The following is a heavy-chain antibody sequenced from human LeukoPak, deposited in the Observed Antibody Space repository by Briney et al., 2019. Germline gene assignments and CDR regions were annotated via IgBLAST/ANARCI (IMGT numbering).Heavy chain of an antibody. CDR2: INPNSGGT. Sequence: GASVRVSCKASGYTFTGHYMHWVRQAPGQGLEWMGRINPNSGGTNYAQKFQGRVTMTRDTSISTAYMELSRLRSDDTAVYYCARGGAVLGTKYNWFDPWGQETLVTVSS. CDR3: ARGGAVLGTKYNWFDP. V-gene: IGHV1-2*06. CDR1: GYTFTGHY. J-gene: IGHJ5*02. D-gene: IGHD3-16*01.